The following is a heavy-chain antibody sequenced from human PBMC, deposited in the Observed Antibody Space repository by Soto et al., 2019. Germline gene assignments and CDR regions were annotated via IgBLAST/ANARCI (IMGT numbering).Heavy chain of an antibody. V-gene: IGHV4-31*03. CDR3: ARSRLNNWFDP. CDR2: IYYSGST. Sequence: SETLSLTCTVSGGSISSGGYYWSWIRQHPGKGLEWIGYIYYSGSTYYNPSLKSRVTISVDTSKNQFSLKLSSVTAADTAVYYCARSRLNNWFDPWGQGTLVTVSS. J-gene: IGHJ5*02. CDR1: GGSISSGGYY.